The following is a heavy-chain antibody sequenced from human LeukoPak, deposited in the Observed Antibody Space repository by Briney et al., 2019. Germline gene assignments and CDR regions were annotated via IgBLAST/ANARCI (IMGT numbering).Heavy chain of an antibody. CDR2: IRSKANSYAT. V-gene: IGHV3-73*01. Sequence: PGGSLKLSCAASGFTFSGSAIHWVRQASGKGLEWVGRIRSKANSYATAYAASVEGRFTIARDDSKNTAFLQMNALKTEDSAVYYCSASLKTYCSGGKCHSDYYYYGMDVWGQGTTVTVSS. D-gene: IGHD2-15*01. CDR3: SASLKTYCSGGKCHSDYYYYGMDV. CDR1: GFTFSGSA. J-gene: IGHJ6*02.